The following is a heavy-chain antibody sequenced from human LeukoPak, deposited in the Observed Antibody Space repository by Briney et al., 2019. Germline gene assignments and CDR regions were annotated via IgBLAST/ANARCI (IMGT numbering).Heavy chain of an antibody. CDR3: ARALYDSSAPPRDY. CDR2: IIPIFGIA. J-gene: IGHJ4*02. Sequence: ASVKVSCKASGVTFSSYAIIWVRQAPGQGLEWMGRIIPIFGIANYAQKFQGRVTITADKSTSTAYMELSSLRSEDTAVYYCARALYDSSAPPRDYWGQGTLVTVSS. CDR1: GVTFSSYA. V-gene: IGHV1-69*04. D-gene: IGHD3-22*01.